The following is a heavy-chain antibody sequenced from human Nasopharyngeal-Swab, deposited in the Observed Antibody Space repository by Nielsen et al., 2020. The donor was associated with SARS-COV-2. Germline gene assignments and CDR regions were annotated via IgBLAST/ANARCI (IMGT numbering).Heavy chain of an antibody. CDR1: GYTFTSYY. D-gene: IGHD6-19*01. V-gene: IGHV1-46*01. CDR3: AVASSDWYFPQGAFDI. J-gene: IGHJ3*02. CDR2: INPSGGST. Sequence: ASVKVSCKASGYTFTSYYMQWVRQAPGQGLEWMGIINPSGGSTSYAQKFQGRVTMTRDMSTSTAYMELSSLRSEDTAVYYCAVASSDWYFPQGAFDIWGQGTMVTVSS.